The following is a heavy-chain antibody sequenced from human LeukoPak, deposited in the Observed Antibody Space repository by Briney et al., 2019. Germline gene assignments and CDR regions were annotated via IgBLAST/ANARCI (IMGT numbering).Heavy chain of an antibody. CDR1: GYTFTSYG. Sequence: ASVKVSSKASGYTFTSYGISWVRQAPGQGLEWMGWISAYNGNTNYAQKLQGRVTMTTDTSTSTAYMELRSLRSDDTAVYYCARGGRSNIVVVPAAHTYDYWGQGTLVTVSS. CDR3: ARGGRSNIVVVPAAHTYDY. D-gene: IGHD2-2*01. V-gene: IGHV1-18*04. CDR2: ISAYNGNT. J-gene: IGHJ4*02.